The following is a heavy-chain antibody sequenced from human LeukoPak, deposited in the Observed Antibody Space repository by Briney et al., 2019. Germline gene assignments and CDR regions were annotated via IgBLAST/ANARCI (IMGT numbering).Heavy chain of an antibody. CDR1: GGSFSGYY. V-gene: IGHV4-34*01. D-gene: IGHD3-16*02. CDR2: INHSGST. CDR3: ARHGYDYVWGSYRYRWFDP. J-gene: IGHJ5*02. Sequence: SETLSLTCAVYGGSFSGYYWSWIRQPPGKGLEWIGEINHSGSTNYNPSLKSRVTISVDTSKNQFSLKLSSVTAADTAVYYCARHGYDYVWGSYRYRWFDPWGQGTLVTVSS.